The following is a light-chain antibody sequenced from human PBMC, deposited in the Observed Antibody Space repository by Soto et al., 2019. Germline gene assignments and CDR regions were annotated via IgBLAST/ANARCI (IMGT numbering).Light chain of an antibody. CDR3: QSYDSGLSVWV. CDR2: GHT. CDR1: SSNIGTIYD. V-gene: IGLV1-40*01. Sequence: QSALTQPPSVSGAPGQRVTISCTGSSSNIGTIYDVNWYQHLPRRAPKLLIYGHTNRPSGVPDRFSGSRSGTSASLAITGLQTGDEADYYCQSYDSGLSVWVFGGGTQLTVL. J-gene: IGLJ3*02.